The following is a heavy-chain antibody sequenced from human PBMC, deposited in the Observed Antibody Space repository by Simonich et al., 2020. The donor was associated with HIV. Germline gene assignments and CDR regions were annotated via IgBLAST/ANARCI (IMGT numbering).Heavy chain of an antibody. CDR1: SANY. V-gene: IGHV4-38-2*02. CDR2: IYHSGNT. CDR3: AISYSGSCPGHVFDI. Sequence: QVQLQESGPGLVKPSEALSLTCSVHSANYWGWLRQSPGKGLEWIGSIYHSGNTYYQPALRSRVTISVDTSRNQVSLKLDSVTAADTAVYYCAISYSGSCPGHVFDIWGQGTMVTVSS. J-gene: IGHJ3*02. D-gene: IGHD1-26*01.